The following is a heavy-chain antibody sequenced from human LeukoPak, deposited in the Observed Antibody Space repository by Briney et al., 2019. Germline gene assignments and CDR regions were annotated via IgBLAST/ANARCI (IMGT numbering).Heavy chain of an antibody. CDR2: INHSGST. Sequence: SETLSLTCAVYGGSFSGYYWSWIRQPPGKGLEWIGEINHSGSTNYNPSLKSRVTISVDTSKNQFSLKLSSVTAADTAVYYCARKRPSYYGSGRPRAEIDYWGQGTLVTVSS. J-gene: IGHJ4*02. V-gene: IGHV4-34*01. D-gene: IGHD3-10*01. CDR3: ARKRPSYYGSGRPRAEIDY. CDR1: GGSFSGYY.